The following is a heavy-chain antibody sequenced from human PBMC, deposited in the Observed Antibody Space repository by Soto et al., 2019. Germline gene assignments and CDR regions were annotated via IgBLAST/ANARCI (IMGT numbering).Heavy chain of an antibody. Sequence: GGSLRLSCAASGFTFSSYAMSWVRQAPGKGLEWVSAISGSGGSTYYADSVKGRFTISRDNSKNTLYLQMNSLRAEDTAVYYCAKDAGYCSGGSCYSPDENWFDPWGQGTLVTVSS. D-gene: IGHD2-15*01. J-gene: IGHJ5*02. V-gene: IGHV3-23*01. CDR1: GFTFSSYA. CDR3: AKDAGYCSGGSCYSPDENWFDP. CDR2: ISGSGGST.